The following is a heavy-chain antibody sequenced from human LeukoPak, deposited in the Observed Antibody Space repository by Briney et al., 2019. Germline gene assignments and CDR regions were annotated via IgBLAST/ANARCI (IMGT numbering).Heavy chain of an antibody. CDR1: GGTFITYA. J-gene: IGHJ4*02. V-gene: IGHV1-69*05. Sequence: GASVTVSSTASGGTFITYAISWVRQAPGQGLEWMGGIIPIFGKANYAQKFQGRVTITTHESASTAYMELGSLRSEDTGVYYCARAGSFGYFYYWGQGTLVTVSS. CDR3: ARAGSFGYFYY. CDR2: IIPIFGKA. D-gene: IGHD3-16*01.